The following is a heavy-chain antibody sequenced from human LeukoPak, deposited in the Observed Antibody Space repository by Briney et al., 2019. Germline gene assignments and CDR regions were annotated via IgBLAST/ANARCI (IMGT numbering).Heavy chain of an antibody. CDR2: ISGSGRNT. CDR1: GFIFNNYA. Sequence: GTLRLSCAASGFIFNNYALSWVRQPPGKGLEWVSAISGSGRNTYYADSVKGRFTISRDNSRSTVDLQMNSLRVEDTGIYYCARDEIPSGTWGQGTMVIVSS. V-gene: IGHV3-23*01. D-gene: IGHD6-25*01. J-gene: IGHJ3*01. CDR3: ARDEIPSGT.